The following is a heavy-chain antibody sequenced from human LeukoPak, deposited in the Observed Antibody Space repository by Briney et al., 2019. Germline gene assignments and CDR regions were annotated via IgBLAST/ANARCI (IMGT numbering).Heavy chain of an antibody. V-gene: IGHV4-4*07. CDR2: IYTSGST. J-gene: IGHJ4*02. CDR1: GGSISSYY. CDR3: AREPSYGSGSYYTF. Sequence: SETLSLTCTVSGGSISSYYRSWIRQPARKGLEWIGRIYTSGSTNYNPSLKSRVTMSVDTSKNQFSLKLSSVTAADTAVYYCAREPSYGSGSYYTFGGQGTLVTASS. D-gene: IGHD3-10*01.